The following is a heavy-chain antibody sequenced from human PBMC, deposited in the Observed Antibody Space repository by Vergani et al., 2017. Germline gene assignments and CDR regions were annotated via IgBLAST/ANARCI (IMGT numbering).Heavy chain of an antibody. V-gene: IGHV3-48*01. D-gene: IGHD3-22*01. CDR1: GFSFGSYG. J-gene: IGHJ6*03. Sequence: VQLVESGGNVVQSGTSLRLSCAASGFSFGSYGMHWVRQSPGKGLEWVSYISSSSSTIYYADSVKGRFTISRDNSKNTLYLQMNSLRAEDTAVYYCARDPMYYYDSSGYYSPYYYYYMDVWGKGTTVTVSS. CDR2: ISSSSSTI. CDR3: ARDPMYYYDSSGYYSPYYYYYMDV.